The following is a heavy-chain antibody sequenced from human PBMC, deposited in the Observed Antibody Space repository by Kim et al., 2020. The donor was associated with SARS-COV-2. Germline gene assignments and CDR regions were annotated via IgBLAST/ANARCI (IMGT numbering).Heavy chain of an antibody. CDR1: GYTFTSYG. CDR3: AREAAAAGTGTYYYYYGMDV. V-gene: IGHV1-18*01. Sequence: ASVKVSCKASGYTFTSYGISWVRQAPGQGLEWMGWISAYNGNTNYAQKLQGRVTMTTDTSTSTAYMELRSLRSDDTAVYYCAREAAAAGTGTYYYYYGMDVWGQGTTVTVSS. J-gene: IGHJ6*02. D-gene: IGHD6-13*01. CDR2: ISAYNGNT.